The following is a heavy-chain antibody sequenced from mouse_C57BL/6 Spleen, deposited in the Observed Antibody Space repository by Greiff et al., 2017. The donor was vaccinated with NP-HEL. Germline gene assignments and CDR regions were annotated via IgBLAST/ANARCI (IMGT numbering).Heavy chain of an antibody. J-gene: IGHJ4*01. CDR2: IDPSDSYT. V-gene: IGHV1-50*01. CDR3: ASRRDYYGSSYYAMDY. Sequence: VQLQQPGAELVKPGASVKLSCKASGYTFTSYWMQWVNQRPGQGLEWIGEIDPSDSYTNYNQKFTGKATLTVDTSSITAYMQLCSLTSEDSAVYYCASRRDYYGSSYYAMDYWGQGTSVTVSS. CDR1: GYTFTSYW. D-gene: IGHD1-1*01.